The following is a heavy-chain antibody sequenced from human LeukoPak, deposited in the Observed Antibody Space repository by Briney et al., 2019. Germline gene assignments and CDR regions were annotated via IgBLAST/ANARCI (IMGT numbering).Heavy chain of an antibody. CDR3: ARESLAFDY. CDR1: GGSFSGYY. Sequence: SETLSLTCAVYGGSFSGYYWSWIRQPPGKGLEWIGEINHSGSTNYNPSLKSRVTISVDTSKNQFSLKLSSVTAADTAVYYCARESLAFDYWGQGTLVTVSS. J-gene: IGHJ4*02. CDR2: INHSGST. V-gene: IGHV4-34*01.